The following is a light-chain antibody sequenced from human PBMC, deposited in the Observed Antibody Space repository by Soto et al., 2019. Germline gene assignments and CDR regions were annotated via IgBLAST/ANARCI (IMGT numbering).Light chain of an antibody. V-gene: IGKV3-20*01. CDR2: GAS. CDR3: QQYGSSPWT. CDR1: QSVSSSY. J-gene: IGKJ1*01. Sequence: DIGLPQSPDTLSLSPGERATLSCRASQSVSSSYLAWYHQKPGQAPRLLIYGASSRATGIPDRFSGSGSGTDFTLTISRLEPEDFAVYYCQQYGSSPWTFGQGTKVDI.